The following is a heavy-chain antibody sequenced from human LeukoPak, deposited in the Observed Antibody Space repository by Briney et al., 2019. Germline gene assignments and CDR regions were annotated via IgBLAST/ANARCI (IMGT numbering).Heavy chain of an antibody. V-gene: IGHV3-9*01. CDR2: ISWNSGSI. CDR1: GFTFDDYA. J-gene: IGHJ3*02. CDR3: AKDIHDFWSGYWGAFDI. D-gene: IGHD3-3*01. Sequence: GGSLRLSCAASGFTFDDYAMPWVRQAPGKGLEWVLGISWNSGSIGYADSVKGRFTISRDNAKNSLYLQMNSLRAEDTALYYCAKDIHDFWSGYWGAFDIWGQGTMVTVSS.